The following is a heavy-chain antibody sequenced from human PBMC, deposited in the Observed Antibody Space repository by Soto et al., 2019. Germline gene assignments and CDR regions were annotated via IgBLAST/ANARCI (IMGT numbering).Heavy chain of an antibody. CDR3: AKGGGLRLELYYFDY. V-gene: IGHV3-23*01. CDR2: ISGSGGST. CDR1: GFTFSSYA. D-gene: IGHD5-12*01. J-gene: IGHJ4*02. Sequence: GGSLRLSCAASGFTFSSYAMSWVRQAPGKGLEWVSAISGSGGSTYYADSVKGRFTISRDNSKNTLYLQMNSLRAEDTAVYYCAKGGGLRLELYYFDYWGQGTLVTVSS.